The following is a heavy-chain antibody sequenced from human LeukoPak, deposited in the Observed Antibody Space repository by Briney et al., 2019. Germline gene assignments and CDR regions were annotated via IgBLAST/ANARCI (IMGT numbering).Heavy chain of an antibody. D-gene: IGHD2-21*02. CDR3: AKDGTGCGGDCYSDY. Sequence: PGGSLRLSCAASGFTFSAYGMSWFRQAPAKGLEWVSAITYSSGNTYYADSVKGRFTISRDNSKNTLYLQMNSLRAEDTALYYCAKDGTGCGGDCYSDYWGQGTLVTVSS. J-gene: IGHJ4*02. V-gene: IGHV3-23*01. CDR2: ITYSSGNT. CDR1: GFTFSAYG.